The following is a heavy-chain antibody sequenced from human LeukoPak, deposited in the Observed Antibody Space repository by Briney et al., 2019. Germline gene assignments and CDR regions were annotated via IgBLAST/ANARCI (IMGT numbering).Heavy chain of an antibody. D-gene: IGHD2/OR15-2a*01. CDR1: GFTFSSYS. CDR3: ARDGFLAIVDY. Sequence: PGGSLRLSCAASGFTFSSYSMSWVRQAPGKGLEGVSYISSSGSTIYYADSVKGRFTISRDNAKNSLYLQMNSLRAEDTAVYYCARDGFLAIVDYWGQGTLVTVSS. CDR2: ISSSGSTI. V-gene: IGHV3-48*04. J-gene: IGHJ4*02.